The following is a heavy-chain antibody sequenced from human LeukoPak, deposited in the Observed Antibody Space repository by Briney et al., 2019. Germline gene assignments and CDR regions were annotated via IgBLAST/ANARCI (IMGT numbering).Heavy chain of an antibody. CDR1: GGTFSSYA. V-gene: IGHV1-69*13. CDR2: IIPIFGTA. Sequence: ASVKVSCKASGGTFSSYAISWVRQAPGQGLEWMGGIIPIFGTANYAQKFQGRVTITADESTSTAYMELSSLRSEDTAVYYCARRRGITGTRGYYYGMDVWGQGTTVTVSS. D-gene: IGHD1-7*01. CDR3: ARRRGITGTRGYYYGMDV. J-gene: IGHJ6*02.